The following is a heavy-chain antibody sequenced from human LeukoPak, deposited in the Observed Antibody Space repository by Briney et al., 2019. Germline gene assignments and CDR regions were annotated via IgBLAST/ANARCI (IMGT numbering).Heavy chain of an antibody. J-gene: IGHJ6*03. D-gene: IGHD2-15*01. CDR2: IYYSGST. Sequence: SETLSLTCTVSGYSISSGYYWGWIRQPPGRGLEWIGSIYYSGSTYYNPSLKSRVTISVDTSKNKFSLKLSSVTAADTAVYYCARENCSGGSCYSIYYYYYMDVWGKGTTVTVSS. CDR3: ARENCSGGSCYSIYYYYYMDV. V-gene: IGHV4-38-2*02. CDR1: GYSISSGYY.